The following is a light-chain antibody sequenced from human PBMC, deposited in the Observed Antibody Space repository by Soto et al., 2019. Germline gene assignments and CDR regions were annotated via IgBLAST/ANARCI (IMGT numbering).Light chain of an antibody. CDR2: DTF. Sequence: IVLTQSPASLSLSPGERATLSCRASQDITTYLAWYQQKPGQAPRLFIYDTFNRASDVPARFSGSGSGTVFTLTIPNVAPDDSAIYYCQQRSSWPLTFGGGTKVEIK. CDR1: QDITTY. V-gene: IGKV3-11*01. J-gene: IGKJ4*01. CDR3: QQRSSWPLT.